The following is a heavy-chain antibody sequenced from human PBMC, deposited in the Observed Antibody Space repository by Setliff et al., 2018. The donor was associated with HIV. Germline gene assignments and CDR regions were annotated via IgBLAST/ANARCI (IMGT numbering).Heavy chain of an antibody. CDR2: IRYDGSNI. CDR1: GFTFRNYG. D-gene: IGHD3-10*01. Sequence: PGGSLRLSCAASGFTFRNYGIHWVRQAPGKGLEWVAFIRYDGSNIYYADSVRGRFAISRDNSKNTLYLQMNSLRAEDTAVYYCAQAQTSVSGSYYQYLQHWGQGTLVTVSS. CDR3: AQAQTSVSGSYYQYLQH. J-gene: IGHJ1*01. V-gene: IGHV3-30*02.